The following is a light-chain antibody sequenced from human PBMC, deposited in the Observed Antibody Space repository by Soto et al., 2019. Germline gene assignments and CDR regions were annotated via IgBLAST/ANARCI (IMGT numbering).Light chain of an antibody. CDR3: MQALQTPYT. V-gene: IGKV2-28*01. CDR2: LSS. J-gene: IGKJ2*01. Sequence: DIVMTQSPLSLPVTPGEPASISCRSSQSLLNSNGYKYLDWYLQKPGQSPQLLIHLSSYRASGVPDRFSGSGSGTDFTLKISRVEAEDVGVYYCMQALQTPYTFGQGTKLEIK. CDR1: QSLLNSNGYKY.